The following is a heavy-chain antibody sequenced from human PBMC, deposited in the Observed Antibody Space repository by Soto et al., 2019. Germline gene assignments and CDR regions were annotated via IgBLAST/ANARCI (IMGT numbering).Heavy chain of an antibody. CDR1: GGSFSGYY. CDR2: INHSGST. CDR3: ARSPPSGTTFGYMDV. D-gene: IGHD1-1*01. J-gene: IGHJ6*03. V-gene: IGHV4-34*01. Sequence: SETLSLTCAVYGGSFSGYYWSWIRQPPGKGLEWIGEINHSGSTNYNPSLKSRVTISVDKSKNQFSLKLSSVTAADTAVYYCARSPPSGTTFGYMDVWGKGTTVTVSS.